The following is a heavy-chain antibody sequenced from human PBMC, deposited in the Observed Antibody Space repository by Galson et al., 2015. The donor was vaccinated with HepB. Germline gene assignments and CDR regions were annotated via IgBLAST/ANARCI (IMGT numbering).Heavy chain of an antibody. CDR3: ARIFDYYGMDA. V-gene: IGHV2-70*19. Sequence: PALVKPTQTLTLTCTFSGFSLATSGMSVTWVRQPPGKALEWLALVAWDDDKLYNTSLKTRLTISRDTSRNQVVLTVTNVAPVDTGTYHCARIFDYYGMDAWGQGTLVTVSS. J-gene: IGHJ6*02. CDR2: VAWDDDK. CDR1: GFSLATSGMS.